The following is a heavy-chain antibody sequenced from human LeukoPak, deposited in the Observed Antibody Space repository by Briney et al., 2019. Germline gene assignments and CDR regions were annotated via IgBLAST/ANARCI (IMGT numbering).Heavy chain of an antibody. D-gene: IGHD3-10*01. CDR2: ISRSGGTT. CDR3: ANFFGY. V-gene: IGHV3-23*01. CDR1: GFAFNTYL. Sequence: GGSLRLSCAASGFAFNTYLMSWVRQAPGQGLEWVSSISRSGGTTYYASSVRGRFTISRDNSKSTLYLQMTDLRPEDTAIYYCANFFGYWGQGTLVAASS. J-gene: IGHJ4*02.